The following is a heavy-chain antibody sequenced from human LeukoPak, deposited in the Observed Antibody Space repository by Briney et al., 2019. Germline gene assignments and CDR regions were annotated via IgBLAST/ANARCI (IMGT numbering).Heavy chain of an antibody. CDR1: GGSXXXGGYS. V-gene: IGHV4-30-2*01. CDR3: AREFDY. CDR2: IYHSGST. J-gene: IGHJ4*02. Sequence: PSXTLSLTCAVSGGSXXXGGYSXSWIRXXPXKGLEWIGYIYHSGSTYYNPSLKSRVTISVDRSKNQFSLKLSSVTAADTAVYYCAREFDYWGQGTLVTVSS.